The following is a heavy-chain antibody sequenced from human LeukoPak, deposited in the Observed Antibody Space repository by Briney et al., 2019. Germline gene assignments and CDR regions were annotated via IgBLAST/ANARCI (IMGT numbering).Heavy chain of an antibody. D-gene: IGHD6-19*01. V-gene: IGHV3-53*01. Sequence: PGGSLRLSCAASGFTFSSYWMSWVRQAPGKGLEWVSVIYSGGSTYYADSVKGRFTISRDNSKNTLYLQMNSLRAEDTAVYYCASSGWLGYYFDYWGQGTLVTVSS. CDR3: ASSGWLGYYFDY. CDR1: GFTFSSYW. CDR2: IYSGGST. J-gene: IGHJ4*02.